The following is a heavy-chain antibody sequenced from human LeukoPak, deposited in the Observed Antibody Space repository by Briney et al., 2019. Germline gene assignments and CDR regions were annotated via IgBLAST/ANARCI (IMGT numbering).Heavy chain of an antibody. CDR2: ISSSGSYI. D-gene: IGHD5-18*01. V-gene: IGHV3-21*01. CDR1: AFTFSSYS. Sequence: PGGSLRLSCAASAFTFSSYSMSWVRQAPGKGLEWVSSISSSGSYIHHADSVKGQFTISRDNAKNSLHLQMNSLRAEDTAVYYCARGSGVQVWSSLDYWGQGTLVTVSS. CDR3: ARGSGVQVWSSLDY. J-gene: IGHJ4*02.